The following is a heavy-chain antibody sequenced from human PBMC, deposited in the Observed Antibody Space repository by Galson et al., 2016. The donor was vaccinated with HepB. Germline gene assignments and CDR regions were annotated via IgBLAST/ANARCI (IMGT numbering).Heavy chain of an antibody. CDR3: ARPRSGPVGGNYYMDV. V-gene: IGHV4-34*01. J-gene: IGHJ6*02. CDR2: IYHSGGT. D-gene: IGHD6-19*01. CDR1: GGSFGAYN. Sequence: ETLSLTCAVYGGSFGAYNLSWIRQPPGKGLEWIGEIYHSGGTSYNPSLKSRVTILVDTSKTPFSLSLSSVTAAATAMYYCARPRSGPVGGNYYMDVWGQGTTVTVSS.